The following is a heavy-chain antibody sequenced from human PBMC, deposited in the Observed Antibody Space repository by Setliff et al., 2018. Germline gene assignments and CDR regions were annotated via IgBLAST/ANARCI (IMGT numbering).Heavy chain of an antibody. D-gene: IGHD3-10*01. CDR2: VSYFGSG. CDR1: GVSFSSTTFY. CDR3: RLWSHNYQNDY. Sequence: SETLSLTCNVSGVSFSSTTFYWAWVRQPPGKGLEWIGSVSYFGSGYYNPSLRGRVATSLDTSRNQFSLKLTSVTAADTAVYYCRLWSHNYQNDYWGQGTLVTVSS. J-gene: IGHJ4*02. V-gene: IGHV4-39*07.